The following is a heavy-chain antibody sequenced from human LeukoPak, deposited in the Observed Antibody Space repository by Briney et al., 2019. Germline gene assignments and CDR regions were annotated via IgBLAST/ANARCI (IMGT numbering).Heavy chain of an antibody. D-gene: IGHD6-19*01. Sequence: GGSLRLSCAASGFTFDDYGMSWVRQAPGKGLEWVSGINWNGGSTGYADSVKGRFTISRDNAKNSLYLQTNSLRAEDTALYYCTRDRYSSGWYAFDIWGQGTMVTVSS. V-gene: IGHV3-20*04. CDR1: GFTFDDYG. CDR2: INWNGGST. CDR3: TRDRYSSGWYAFDI. J-gene: IGHJ3*02.